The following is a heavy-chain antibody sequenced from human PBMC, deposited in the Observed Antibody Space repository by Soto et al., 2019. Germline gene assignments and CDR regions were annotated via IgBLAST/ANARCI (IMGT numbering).Heavy chain of an antibody. CDR1: GGTFSSYT. V-gene: IGHV1-69*02. J-gene: IGHJ6*02. CDR2: IIPILGIA. D-gene: IGHD5-12*01. CDR3: VRARAYSGYDDYYYYFGMDV. Sequence: QVQLVQSGAEVKKPESSVKVSCKASGGTFSSYTISWVRQAPGQGLEWMGRIIPILGIANYAQKFQGRVTITADKSTSTAYMELSSLRSEDTAVYYCVRARAYSGYDDYYYYFGMDVWGQGTTVTVSS.